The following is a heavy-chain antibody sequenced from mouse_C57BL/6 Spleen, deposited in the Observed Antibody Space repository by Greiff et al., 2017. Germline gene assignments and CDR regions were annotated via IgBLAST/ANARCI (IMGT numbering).Heavy chain of an antibody. J-gene: IGHJ3*01. CDR2: ISYSGST. CDR3: ARDDYDYDGAWFAY. D-gene: IGHD2-4*01. V-gene: IGHV3-1*01. Sequence: EVHLVESGPGMVKPSQSLSLTCTVTGYSITSGYDWHWIRHFPGNKLEWMGYISYSGSTTYNPSPKIRISITHDTSKNHFFLKLNSVTTEDTATYYCARDDYDYDGAWFAYWGQGTLVTVSA. CDR1: GYSITSGYD.